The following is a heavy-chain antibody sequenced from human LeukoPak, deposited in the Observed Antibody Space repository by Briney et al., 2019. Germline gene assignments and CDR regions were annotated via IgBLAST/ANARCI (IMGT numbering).Heavy chain of an antibody. CDR1: GGSFSGYY. J-gene: IGHJ4*02. CDR3: ARRSDYGYDS. CDR2: INHRGRT. D-gene: IGHD4-17*01. Sequence: SETLSLTCAVYGGSFSGYYWSWIRQPPGKGLEWIGEINHRGRTTYNPSLKSRVTISVDTSKNQFSLKLNSETAADTAVYYCARRSDYGYDSWGQGTLVTVSS. V-gene: IGHV4-34*01.